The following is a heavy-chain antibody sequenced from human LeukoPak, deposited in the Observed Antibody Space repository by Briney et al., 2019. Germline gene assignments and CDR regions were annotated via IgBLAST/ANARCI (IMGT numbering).Heavy chain of an antibody. CDR3: ATSSGSYPHYYYYYYMDV. CDR1: GGSISSSSYY. V-gene: IGHV4-39*01. CDR2: INYRGNT. D-gene: IGHD1-26*01. J-gene: IGHJ6*03. Sequence: SETLSLTCTVSGGSISSSSYYWGWIRQPPGKGLDWIGIINYRGNTYYNPSLKSRVTISVDTSKNQFSLKLSSVTAADTAVYYCATSSGSYPHYYYYYYMDVWGKGTTVTISS.